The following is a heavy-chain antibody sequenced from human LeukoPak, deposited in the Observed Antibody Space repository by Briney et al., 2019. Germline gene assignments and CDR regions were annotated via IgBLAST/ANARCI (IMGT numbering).Heavy chain of an antibody. Sequence: PSETLSLTCAVSGYSISSGYHWGWIRQPPGKGLEWIGSIYHSGSTYYNPSLKSRVTISVDTSKNQFSLKLSSVTAADTAVYYCARGRLVATIPFDYWGQGTLVTVSS. CDR2: IYHSGST. J-gene: IGHJ4*02. V-gene: IGHV4-38-2*01. CDR1: GYSISSGYH. CDR3: ARGRLVATIPFDY. D-gene: IGHD5-12*01.